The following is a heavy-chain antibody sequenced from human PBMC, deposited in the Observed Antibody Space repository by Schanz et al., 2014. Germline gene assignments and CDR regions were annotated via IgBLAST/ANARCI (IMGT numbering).Heavy chain of an antibody. CDR2: ISFSGNTI. CDR3: ARGGRDGIRASNYFDS. Sequence: EVQLLESGGGLVQPGGSLRISCAASGFTFSGYAMSWVRQAPGKGLEWISYISFSGNTIYYADSVKGRFSVSGDNSKNTLYFQLNSLRAEDTAVYYCARGGRDGIRASNYFDSWGQGTLVVVSS. D-gene: IGHD3-10*01. CDR1: GFTFSGYA. V-gene: IGHV3-23*01. J-gene: IGHJ4*02.